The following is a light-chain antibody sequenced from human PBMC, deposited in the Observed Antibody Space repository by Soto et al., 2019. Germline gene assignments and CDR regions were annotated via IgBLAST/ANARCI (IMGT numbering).Light chain of an antibody. V-gene: IGKV1-8*01. CDR1: QGISSX. J-gene: IGKJ3*01. CDR2: AAS. CDR3: QQYYSYRLGT. Sequence: IRMTQSQSSLSASVGDTVTITYRASQGISSXLACYQQKPXKDPKLXXYAASTLQSGVPSRFSGSGSGTDLTLTISCLQSEDFAEYYCQQYYSYRLGTFGPGTKVDI.